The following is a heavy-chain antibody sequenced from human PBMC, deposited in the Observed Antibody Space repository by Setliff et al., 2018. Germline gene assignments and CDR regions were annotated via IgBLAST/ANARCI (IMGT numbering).Heavy chain of an antibody. J-gene: IGHJ4*02. CDR3: ARHSNTWPVDF. Sequence: SETLSLTCAVSGGSFSSSSYYWGWIRQPPGKGLECIGIIYYSGSTYYKPSLKSRVTISIDTSKNQFSLRLTSVTAADTAVYFCARHSNTWPVDFWGQGTLVTVSS. CDR1: GGSFSSSSYY. V-gene: IGHV4-39*01. CDR2: IYYSGST.